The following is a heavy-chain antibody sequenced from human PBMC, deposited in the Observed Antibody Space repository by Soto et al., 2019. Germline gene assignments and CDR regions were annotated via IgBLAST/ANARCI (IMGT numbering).Heavy chain of an antibody. D-gene: IGHD4-17*01. J-gene: IGHJ6*02. V-gene: IGHV3-43D*04. Sequence: PGGSLRLSCAASGFTFDDFAMCWVRQVPGKGLEWISLVNWDGDTTFYADSVKGRFIISRDNSKNSVYLQMNSLRSDDSAIYYCAKGATVTTHYQYYGMDVWGRGTTVTSP. CDR3: AKGATVTTHYQYYGMDV. CDR1: GFTFDDFA. CDR2: VNWDGDTT.